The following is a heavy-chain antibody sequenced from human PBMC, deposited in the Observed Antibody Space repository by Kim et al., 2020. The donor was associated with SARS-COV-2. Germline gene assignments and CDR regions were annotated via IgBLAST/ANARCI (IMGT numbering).Heavy chain of an antibody. Sequence: SIQGHVTISDDKSISTAYLQWSSLKASDTAMYYCARHGRWGSSLEGYFQHWGQGTLVTVSS. CDR3: ARHGRWGSSLEGYFQH. D-gene: IGHD6-13*01. V-gene: IGHV5-10-1*01. J-gene: IGHJ1*01.